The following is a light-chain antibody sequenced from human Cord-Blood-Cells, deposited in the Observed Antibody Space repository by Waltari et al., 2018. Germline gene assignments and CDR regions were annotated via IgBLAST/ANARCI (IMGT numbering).Light chain of an antibody. J-gene: IGLJ2*01. CDR2: GNG. CDR3: QSYDSSLSGSV. Sequence: QSVLTQPPSVSGAPGQRVTISCTGSSSHIGAGYDVHWYQQLPETAPKRRIYGNGNRPSGVPDRVSGSKYGTSAFLAITGLQAEDEADYYCQSYDSSLSGSVFGGGTKLTVL. V-gene: IGLV1-40*01. CDR1: SSHIGAGYD.